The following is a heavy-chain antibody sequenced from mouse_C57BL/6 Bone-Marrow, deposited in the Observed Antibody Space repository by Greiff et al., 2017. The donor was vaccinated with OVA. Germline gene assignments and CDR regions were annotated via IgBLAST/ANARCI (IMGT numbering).Heavy chain of an antibody. Sequence: EVKLVESGGGLVKPGGSLKLSCAASGFTFSSYAMSWVRQTPEKRLAWVATISDGGSYTYYPDNVKGRFPISRDNAKNNLYLQMSHLKSEDTAMYYCAREDGNYFAWFAYWGQGTLVTVSA. CDR1: GFTFSSYA. V-gene: IGHV5-4*01. J-gene: IGHJ3*01. CDR3: AREDGNYFAWFAY. CDR2: ISDGGSYT. D-gene: IGHD2-1*01.